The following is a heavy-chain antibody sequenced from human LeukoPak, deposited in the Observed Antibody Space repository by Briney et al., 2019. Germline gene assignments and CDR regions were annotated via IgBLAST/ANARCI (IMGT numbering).Heavy chain of an antibody. Sequence: GGSLRLSCTGSGFTLSSYAMNWVRRAPGQGLEWVSSISSSSSDIYYTDSVKGRFTISRDNAKNSLYLQINSLRAEDTAVYYCVTDYGGSSGAFDIWGHGTMVTVSS. CDR3: VTDYGGSSGAFDI. J-gene: IGHJ3*02. CDR1: GFTLSSYA. CDR2: ISSSSSDI. D-gene: IGHD4-23*01. V-gene: IGHV3-21*01.